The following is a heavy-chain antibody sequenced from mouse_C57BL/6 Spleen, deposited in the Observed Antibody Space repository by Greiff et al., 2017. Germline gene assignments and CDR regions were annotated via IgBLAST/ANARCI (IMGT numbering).Heavy chain of an antibody. J-gene: IGHJ1*03. Sequence: PGDGDTNYNGKFKGKATLTADKSSSTAYMQLSSLTSEDSAVYFCARCIITTVGGYFDVWGTGTTVTVSS. D-gene: IGHD1-1*01. CDR2: PGDGDT. CDR3: ARCIITTVGGYFDV. V-gene: IGHV1-80*01.